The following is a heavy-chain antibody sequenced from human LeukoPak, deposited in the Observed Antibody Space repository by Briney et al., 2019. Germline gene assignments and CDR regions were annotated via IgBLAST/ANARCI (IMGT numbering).Heavy chain of an antibody. CDR3: ARDNDSSGSYFY. CDR2: ISSSGNTI. D-gene: IGHD3-22*01. Sequence: GGSLRLSCAASGFTVSSNYMSWVRQAPGKGLEWVSYISSSGNTIYYADSVKGRFTISRDNAKNSLSLQMNSLRAEDTAVYYCARDNDSSGSYFYWGQGTLVTVSS. J-gene: IGHJ4*02. CDR1: GFTVSSNY. V-gene: IGHV3-11*04.